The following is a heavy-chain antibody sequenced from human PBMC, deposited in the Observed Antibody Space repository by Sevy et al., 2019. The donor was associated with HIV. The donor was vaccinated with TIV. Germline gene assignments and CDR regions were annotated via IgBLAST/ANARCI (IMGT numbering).Heavy chain of an antibody. V-gene: IGHV5-51*01. J-gene: IGHJ6*02. D-gene: IGHD2-15*01. CDR2: IFPGDSDT. CDR1: GYDFSTYW. CDR3: ARRGILLRGGDYFYYGFDV. Sequence: GESLKISCKGSGYDFSTYWIAWVRQMPGKGLELMGIIFPGDSDTRYSPSFQGQVTISGDKSIRTSYLQWRSLKASDSALYYCARRGILLRGGDYFYYGFDVWGQGTTVTVSS.